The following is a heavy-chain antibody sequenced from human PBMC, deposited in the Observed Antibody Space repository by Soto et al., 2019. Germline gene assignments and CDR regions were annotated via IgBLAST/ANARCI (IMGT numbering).Heavy chain of an antibody. J-gene: IGHJ4*02. CDR1: GYRFTTYW. V-gene: IGHV5-51*01. Sequence: PGESLKISCKVSGYRFTTYWIAWVRQMPGKGLEWMGIIHPGDSDTRYSPSFQGQVTISADKSIATAYLQWSSLKASDTAIYYCARDTFSGDSSGPHYWGQGTLVTVSS. CDR3: ARDTFSGDSSGPHY. CDR2: IHPGDSDT. D-gene: IGHD3-22*01.